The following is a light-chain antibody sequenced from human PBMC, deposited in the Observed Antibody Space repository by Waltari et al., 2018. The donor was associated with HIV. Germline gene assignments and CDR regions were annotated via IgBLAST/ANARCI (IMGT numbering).Light chain of an antibody. Sequence: DIQMTQSRSTLSASVGDRVTITCRAIQSVSSWLAWYQQKPGKAPKVLIYKASNLGTGVPSRFSGSGSGPEFTLTITGLQTDDVATYYCQQYSSSPFTFGPGTRVD. J-gene: IGKJ3*01. CDR3: QQYSSSPFT. CDR1: QSVSSW. CDR2: KAS. V-gene: IGKV1-5*03.